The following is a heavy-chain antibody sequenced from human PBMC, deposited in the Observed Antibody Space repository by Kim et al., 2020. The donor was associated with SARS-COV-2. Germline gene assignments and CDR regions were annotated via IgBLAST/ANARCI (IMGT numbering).Heavy chain of an antibody. Sequence: GGSLRLSCAASGFTFDDYAMHWVRQAPGKGLEWVSGISWNSGSIGYADSVKGRFTISRDNAKNSLYLQMNSLRAEDTALYYCAKASGSGSYSPHYWCQGT. D-gene: IGHD3-10*01. CDR2: ISWNSGSI. J-gene: IGHJ4*02. CDR3: AKASGSGSYSPHY. V-gene: IGHV3-9*01. CDR1: GFTFDDYA.